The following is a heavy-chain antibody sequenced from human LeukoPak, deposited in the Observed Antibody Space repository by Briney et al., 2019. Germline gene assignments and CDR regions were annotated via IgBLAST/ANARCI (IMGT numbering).Heavy chain of an antibody. CDR1: GGTFSSYA. CDR2: ITPIFGTA. D-gene: IGHD2-2*01. J-gene: IGHJ4*02. Sequence: SVKASCKASGGTFSSYAISWVRQAPGQGLEWMGGITPIFGTANYAQKFQGRVTITADESTSTAYMELSSLRSEDTAVYYCARHGTVPAAITWDYYFDYWGQGTLVTVSS. CDR3: ARHGTVPAAITWDYYFDY. V-gene: IGHV1-69*13.